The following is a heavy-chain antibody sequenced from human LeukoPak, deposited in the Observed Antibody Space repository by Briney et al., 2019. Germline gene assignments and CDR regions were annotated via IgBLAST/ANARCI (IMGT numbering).Heavy chain of an antibody. D-gene: IGHD3-3*01. Sequence: PSETLSLTCTVSGGSISSSSYYWGWIRQPPGKGLEWFGSIYYSGSTYYNPSLKRRVTISVDTSKNQFSLKLSSVTAADTAVYYCARHSKTYYDFWSGPQLPIYFDYWGQGTLVTVSS. CDR3: ARHSKTYYDFWSGPQLPIYFDY. V-gene: IGHV4-39*01. J-gene: IGHJ4*02. CDR2: IYYSGST. CDR1: GGSISSSSYY.